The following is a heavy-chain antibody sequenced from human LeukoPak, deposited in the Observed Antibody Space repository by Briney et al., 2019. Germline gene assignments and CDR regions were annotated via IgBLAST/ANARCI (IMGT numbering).Heavy chain of an antibody. V-gene: IGHV4-39*07. CDR1: GGSISSSSYY. CDR2: INHSGST. Sequence: SETLSLTCTVSGGSISSSSYYWSWIRQPPGKGLEWIGEINHSGSTNYNPSLKSRVTISVDTSKNQFSLKLSSVTAADTAVYYCAREGIAAAGNWFDPWGQGTLVTVSS. J-gene: IGHJ5*02. CDR3: AREGIAAAGNWFDP. D-gene: IGHD6-13*01.